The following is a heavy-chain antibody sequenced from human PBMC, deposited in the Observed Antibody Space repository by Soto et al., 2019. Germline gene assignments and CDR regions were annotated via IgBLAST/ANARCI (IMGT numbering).Heavy chain of an antibody. J-gene: IGHJ3*02. Sequence: ASVKVSCKASGNTVPNYAIHWVRQAPGQRLEWMGRINASGGSTSYAQKLQGRVTMTRDTSTSTVYMELSSLRSEDTAVYYCARDLRYGDYGNAFDIWGQGTMVT. V-gene: IGHV1-46*03. CDR1: GNTVPNYA. CDR3: ARDLRYGDYGNAFDI. CDR2: INASGGST. D-gene: IGHD4-17*01.